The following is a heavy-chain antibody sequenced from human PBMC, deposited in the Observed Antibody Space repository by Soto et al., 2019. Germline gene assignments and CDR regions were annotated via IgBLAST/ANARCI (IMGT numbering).Heavy chain of an antibody. Sequence: PSETLSLTCAVYGGSFSGYYWSWIRQPPGKGLEWIGEINHSGSTNYNPSLKSRVTISVETSKNQFSLKLSSVTAADTAVYYCARAPAPGWYDSSAYPIDYWGQGPLVTVS. CDR1: GGSFSGYY. CDR3: ARAPAPGWYDSSAYPIDY. CDR2: INHSGST. V-gene: IGHV4-34*01. D-gene: IGHD3-22*01. J-gene: IGHJ4*02.